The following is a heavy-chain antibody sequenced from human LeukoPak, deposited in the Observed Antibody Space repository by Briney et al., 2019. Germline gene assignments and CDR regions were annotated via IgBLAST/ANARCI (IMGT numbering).Heavy chain of an antibody. V-gene: IGHV4-34*11. CDR1: GGSFSGYY. J-gene: IGHJ4*02. CDR3: ARDAWNGNSPLDY. Sequence: SETLSLTCAVYGGSFSGYYWSWIRQPPGKGLEWIGYIDYSGSAYYNPSFKSRVTISVDTAKSQFSLDLRSVTAADTAVHYCARDAWNGNSPLDYWGQGTLVTVSS. D-gene: IGHD4-23*01. CDR2: IDYSGSA.